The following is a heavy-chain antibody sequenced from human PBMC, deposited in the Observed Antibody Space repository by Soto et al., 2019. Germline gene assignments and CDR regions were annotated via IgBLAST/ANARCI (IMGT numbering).Heavy chain of an antibody. J-gene: IGHJ5*02. Sequence: SVKVSCKASGGTFSSYAISWVRQAPGQGLEWMGGIIPIFGTANYAQKFQGRVTITADESTSTAYMELSSLRSEGTAVYYCARGEDCSGGSCYSQLRYNWFDPWGQGTLVTVSS. CDR3: ARGEDCSGGSCYSQLRYNWFDP. D-gene: IGHD2-15*01. V-gene: IGHV1-69*13. CDR2: IIPIFGTA. CDR1: GGTFSSYA.